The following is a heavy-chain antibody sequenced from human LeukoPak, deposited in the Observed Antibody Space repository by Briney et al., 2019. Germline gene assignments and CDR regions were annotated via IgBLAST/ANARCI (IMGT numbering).Heavy chain of an antibody. V-gene: IGHV3-30*07. D-gene: IGHD3-9*01. CDR2: ISYDGSNK. Sequence: ISYDGSNKYYADSVKGRFTISRDNSKNTLYLQMNSLRAEDTAVYYCARGLFDWLLSSYFDYWGQGTLVTVSS. CDR3: ARGLFDWLLSSYFDY. J-gene: IGHJ4*02.